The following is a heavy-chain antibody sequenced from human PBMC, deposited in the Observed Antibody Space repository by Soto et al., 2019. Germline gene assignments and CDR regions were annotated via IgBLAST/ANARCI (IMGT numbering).Heavy chain of an antibody. CDR2: INPNSGGT. CDR1: GYTFTGYY. Sequence: ASVKVSCKASGYTFTGYYMHWVRQAPGQGLEWMGWINPNSGGTNYAQKFQGWVTMTRDTSISTAYMELSRLRSDDTAVYYCARGNRITIFGGRENWFDPWGQGTLVTVSS. D-gene: IGHD3-3*01. J-gene: IGHJ5*02. CDR3: ARGNRITIFGGRENWFDP. V-gene: IGHV1-2*04.